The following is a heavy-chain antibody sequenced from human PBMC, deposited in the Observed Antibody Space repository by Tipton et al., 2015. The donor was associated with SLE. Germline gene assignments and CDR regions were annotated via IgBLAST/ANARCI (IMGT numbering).Heavy chain of an antibody. V-gene: IGHV4-34*01. CDR3: ASVIGEEVGASPFDC. Sequence: TLSLTCAVYGGSFTGYYWSWIRQPPGKGLEWIGEINHSGSTNYNPSLKSRVTISVDTSKNQFSLKLSSVTAADTAVYYCASVIGEEVGASPFDCWGQGTLVTVSS. CDR1: GGSFTGYY. J-gene: IGHJ4*02. CDR2: INHSGST. D-gene: IGHD3-16*02.